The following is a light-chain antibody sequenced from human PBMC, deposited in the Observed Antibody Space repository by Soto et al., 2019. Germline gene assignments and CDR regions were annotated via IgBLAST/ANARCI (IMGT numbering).Light chain of an antibody. CDR2: AAS. Sequence: DIQLTQSPSFLSASVGDRVTITCPASQGISSYLAWYQQKPGKAPKLLIYAASTLQSGVPSTFSGSGSGTESTLTFSTLPPKVFATYMSKKYNTNPLPCGGGPKV. V-gene: IGKV1-9*01. J-gene: IGKJ4*01. CDR1: QGISSY. CDR3: KKYNTNPLP.